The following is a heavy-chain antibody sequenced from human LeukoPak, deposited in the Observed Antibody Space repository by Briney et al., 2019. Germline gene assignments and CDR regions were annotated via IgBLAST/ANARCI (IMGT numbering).Heavy chain of an antibody. CDR1: GFNFSSYA. Sequence: PGGSLRLSCAASGFNFSSYAMHWVRQAPGKGLEWVAVISYDGSNKYYADSVKGRFTISRDNSKNTLYLQMNSLRAEDTAVYYCARGADNYGYIFDYWGQGTLVTVSS. J-gene: IGHJ4*02. CDR3: ARGADNYGYIFDY. CDR2: ISYDGSNK. D-gene: IGHD5-18*01. V-gene: IGHV3-30*04.